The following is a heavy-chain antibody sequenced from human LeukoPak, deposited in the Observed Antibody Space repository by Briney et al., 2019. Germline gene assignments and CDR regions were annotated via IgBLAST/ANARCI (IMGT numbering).Heavy chain of an antibody. D-gene: IGHD6-13*01. V-gene: IGHV3-23*01. CDR1: GFTSSSYA. CDR3: AKDKEVAAAQEFDP. J-gene: IGHJ5*02. CDR2: ISGSGGRT. Sequence: GGSLRLSCATSGFTSSSYAMSWVRQAPGKGLEWVSGISGSGGRTYYADSVKGRFTISRDNAKNSLYLQMNSLRAEDTAVYYCAKDKEVAAAQEFDPWGQGTLVTVSS.